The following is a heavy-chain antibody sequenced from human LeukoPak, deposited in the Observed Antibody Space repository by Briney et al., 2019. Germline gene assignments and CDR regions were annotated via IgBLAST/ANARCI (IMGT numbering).Heavy chain of an antibody. V-gene: IGHV3-48*03. CDR1: GFTFSSYE. J-gene: IGHJ4*02. D-gene: IGHD3-22*01. Sequence: PGGSLRLSCAASGFTFSSYEMNWVRQAPGKGLEWVSYISSSGSTIYYADSLKGRFTISRDNAKNSLYLQMNSLRAEDTAVDYCARAHYYDSSGLDFWGQGTLVTVSS. CDR3: ARAHYYDSSGLDF. CDR2: ISSSGSTI.